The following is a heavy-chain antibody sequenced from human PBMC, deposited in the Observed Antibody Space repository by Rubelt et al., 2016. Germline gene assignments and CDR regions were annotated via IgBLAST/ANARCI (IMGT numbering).Heavy chain of an antibody. Sequence: QVQLQESGPGLVKPSETLSLPCSVSGGSISGYYWNWIRQPPGKGLEWIGYVYSSGITNYKPSLNSRVPISVDTTKNQFSLNLRSGTAADTAVYYRARLPGISWFDPWGQGTLVTVSS. J-gene: IGHJ5*02. CDR3: ARLPGISWFDP. CDR2: VYSSGIT. V-gene: IGHV4-59*08. CDR1: GGSISGYY. D-gene: IGHD2-15*01.